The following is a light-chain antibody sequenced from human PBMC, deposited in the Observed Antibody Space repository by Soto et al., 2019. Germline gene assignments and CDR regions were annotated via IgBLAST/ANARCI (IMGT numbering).Light chain of an antibody. J-gene: IGKJ1*01. CDR3: QQFSLYWA. CDR2: NAD. V-gene: IGKV1-5*01. CDR1: QDINRW. Sequence: DIQMTQSPSTLSASVGDGVTITCRASQDINRWLAWYQQKPGKAPKILIYNADTLESGVPSRFSGSGYGTEFILTISSLQPDDFATYYCQQFSLYWAFGQGTKVDIK.